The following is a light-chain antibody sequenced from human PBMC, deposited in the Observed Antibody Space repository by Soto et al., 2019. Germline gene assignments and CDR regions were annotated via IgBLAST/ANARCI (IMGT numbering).Light chain of an antibody. Sequence: EIVLTQSPGTLSLSPGERATLSCRASQGVSSNYVAWYQQKPGQAPRLLIYGASSRATGIPDRISGSGSGTDFTLTISRLEPEDFAVFYCQQYGSSPPTFGQGTKLEIK. CDR1: QGVSSNY. V-gene: IGKV3-20*01. CDR2: GAS. CDR3: QQYGSSPPT. J-gene: IGKJ2*01.